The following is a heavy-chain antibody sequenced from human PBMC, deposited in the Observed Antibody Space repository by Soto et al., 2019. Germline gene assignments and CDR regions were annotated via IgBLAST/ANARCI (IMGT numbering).Heavy chain of an antibody. CDR3: ARDGGYSGGCPEAFAA. J-gene: IGHJ3*01. CDR1: GGSISKYY. Sequence: SETLSLACTVSGGSISKYYWSWIRQPPGKGLEWIGYISSSGSTRYNPSLKSRVTISMDTSRNQISLKLNSVTTADTAVYYCARDGGYSGGCPEAFAAWGQGTMVTVSS. D-gene: IGHD2-15*01. CDR2: ISSSGST. V-gene: IGHV4-59*01.